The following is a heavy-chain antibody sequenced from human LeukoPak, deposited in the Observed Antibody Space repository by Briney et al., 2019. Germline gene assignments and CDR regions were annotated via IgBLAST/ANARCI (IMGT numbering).Heavy chain of an antibody. CDR1: GYTFTRYG. D-gene: IGHD3-10*01. CDR3: AREAGRVTMVRGVISPYYFDY. Sequence: ASVKVSRKASGYTFTRYGISWVRQAPGQGLEWMGWISAYNGNTNYAQKLQGRVTMTTDTSTSTAYMELRSLRSDDTAVYYCAREAGRVTMVRGVISPYYFDYWGQGTLVTVSS. J-gene: IGHJ4*02. V-gene: IGHV1-18*04. CDR2: ISAYNGNT.